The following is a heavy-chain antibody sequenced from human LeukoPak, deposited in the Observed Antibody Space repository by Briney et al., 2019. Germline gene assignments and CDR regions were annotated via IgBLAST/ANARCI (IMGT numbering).Heavy chain of an antibody. Sequence: PGGSLRLSCAASGFTFSSYSMNWVRQAPGKGLEWVSYISSSSSTIYYADSVKGRFTISRDNAKNSLYLQMNSLRAEDTAVYYCAREYCSGGSCYSSFDYWGQGTLVTVSS. V-gene: IGHV3-48*01. CDR2: ISSSSSTI. CDR3: AREYCSGGSCYSSFDY. D-gene: IGHD2-15*01. CDR1: GFTFSSYS. J-gene: IGHJ4*02.